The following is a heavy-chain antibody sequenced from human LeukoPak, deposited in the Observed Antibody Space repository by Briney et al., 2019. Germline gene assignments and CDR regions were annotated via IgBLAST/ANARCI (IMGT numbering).Heavy chain of an antibody. CDR3: ARVGRYYDILTGYPPPLDY. CDR2: IGDTGRAK. CDR1: GFTFSRHG. D-gene: IGHD3-9*01. V-gene: IGHV3-30*03. J-gene: IGHJ4*02. Sequence: GGSLRLSCAASGFTFSRHGMHWVRQAPGKGLEWVAVIGDTGRAKYYADSVEGRFTISRDNSKNTLYLRMNSLRAEDTAVYYCARVGRYYDILTGYPPPLDYWGQGTLVTVSS.